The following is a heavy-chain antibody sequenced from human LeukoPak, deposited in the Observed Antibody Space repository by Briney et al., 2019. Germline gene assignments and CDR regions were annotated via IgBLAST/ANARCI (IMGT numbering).Heavy chain of an antibody. CDR1: GFTVSSNY. CDR3: ARTHSGSYLSFDY. D-gene: IGHD1-26*01. Sequence: GGSLRLSCAASGFTVSSNYMSWVRQAPGKGLEWGSVIYSGGSTYYADSVKGRFTISRDNSKNTLYLQMNRLRAEHTAVYYCARTHSGSYLSFDYWGQGTLVTVS. J-gene: IGHJ4*02. CDR2: IYSGGST. V-gene: IGHV3-53*01.